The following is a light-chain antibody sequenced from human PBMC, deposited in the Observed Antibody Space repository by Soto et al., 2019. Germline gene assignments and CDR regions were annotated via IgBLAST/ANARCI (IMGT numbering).Light chain of an antibody. Sequence: QSALTHSPSASWSPGHSVSISCAGTSSDVGGYNYVSWYQQHPGKAPKLMIYEVNKRPSGVPDRFSGSKSGNTASLTVSGLQAEDEADYYCSSYAGSSNVFGTGTKVTVL. CDR2: EVN. CDR1: SSDVGGYNY. V-gene: IGLV2-8*01. J-gene: IGLJ1*01. CDR3: SSYAGSSNV.